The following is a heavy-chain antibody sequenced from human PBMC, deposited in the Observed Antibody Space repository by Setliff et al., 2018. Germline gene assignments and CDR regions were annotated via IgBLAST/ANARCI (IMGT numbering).Heavy chain of an antibody. CDR1: GYTFTTYA. CDR3: ARDGGNGVDY. V-gene: IGHV7-4-1*02. J-gene: IGHJ4*02. CDR2: INTKTGNP. D-gene: IGHD3-16*01. Sequence: ASVKVSCKASGYTFTTYAMGWMRQIPGQGLEWMGWINTKTGNPTYAQDFTGRLVFSLDTSVNTAFVQIRSLKAEDTAVYYCARDGGNGVDYWGQGTLVTVSS.